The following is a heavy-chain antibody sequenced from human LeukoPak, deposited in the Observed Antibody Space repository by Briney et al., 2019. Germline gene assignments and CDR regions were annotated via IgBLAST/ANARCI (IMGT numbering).Heavy chain of an antibody. J-gene: IGHJ4*02. CDR2: INPSGGST. D-gene: IGHD3-10*01. CDR1: GYTFTNYF. Sequence: ASVKVSCKASGYTFTNYFMHWVRQAPGQGLEWMGVINPSGGSTSYVQNFQGRVTMTRDTSISTAYMELSRLRSDDTAVYYCARGSYYGSGDYWGQGTLVTVSS. V-gene: IGHV1-46*01. CDR3: ARGSYYGSGDY.